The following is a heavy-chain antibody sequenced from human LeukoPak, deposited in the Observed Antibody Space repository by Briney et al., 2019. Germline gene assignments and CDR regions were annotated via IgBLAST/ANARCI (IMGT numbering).Heavy chain of an antibody. V-gene: IGHV1-69*05. Sequence: VASVKVSCKASGYTFTSYGISWVRQAPGQGLEWLGNIIPVSGTTDYAQKFQGRVTITTDESTGTTYLELNSLRSDDAAVYYCAREEFTNYLNNAFDIWGQGTMVTVSS. CDR2: IIPVSGTT. D-gene: IGHD4/OR15-4a*01. CDR1: GYTFTSYG. CDR3: AREEFTNYLNNAFDI. J-gene: IGHJ3*02.